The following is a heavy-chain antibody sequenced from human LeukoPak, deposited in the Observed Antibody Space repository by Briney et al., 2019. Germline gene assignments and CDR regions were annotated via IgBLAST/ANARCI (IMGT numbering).Heavy chain of an antibody. D-gene: IGHD4-17*01. J-gene: IGHJ3*02. CDR1: GFTFSSYV. V-gene: IGHV3-64D*09. Sequence: GGSLRLSCSASGFTFSSYVMHWVRQAPGKGLEYVSAISSNGGSTYYADSVKGRFTISRDNSKNTLYLQMSSLRAEDTAVYYCVKDKVYGAQSGGAFDIWGQGTMVTVSS. CDR2: ISSNGGST. CDR3: VKDKVYGAQSGGAFDI.